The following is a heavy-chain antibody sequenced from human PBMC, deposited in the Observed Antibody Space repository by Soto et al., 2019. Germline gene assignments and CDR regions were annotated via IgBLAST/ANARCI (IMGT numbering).Heavy chain of an antibody. D-gene: IGHD2-2*01. J-gene: IGHJ6*02. CDR3: ARQALGYCSSSGCYYYYGMDV. CDR1: EYSISDYW. V-gene: IGHV5-51*01. Sequence: VSVKISYKGSEYSISDYWGGWVRQIPGKGLEWMGIIYPGDSDTRYSPSFKGQVTMSADKSISTAYLQWSSLKASDTAIYYCARQALGYCSSSGCYYYYGMDVCGQGPTVTVSS. CDR2: IYPGDSDT.